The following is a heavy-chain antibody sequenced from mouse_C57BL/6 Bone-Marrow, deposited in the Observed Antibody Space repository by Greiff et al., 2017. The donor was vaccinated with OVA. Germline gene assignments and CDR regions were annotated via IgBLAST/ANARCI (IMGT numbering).Heavy chain of an antibody. V-gene: IGHV10-1*01. D-gene: IGHD1-1*01. CDR2: IRSKSNNYAT. CDR1: GFSFNTYA. J-gene: IGHJ4*01. Sequence: GGGLVQPKGSLKLSCAASGFSFNTYAMNWVRQAPGKGLEWVARIRSKSNNYATYYADSVKDRFTISRDDSESMLYLQMNNLKTEDTAMYYCVRHRDYYGRGAMDYWGQGTSVTVSS. CDR3: VRHRDYYGRGAMDY.